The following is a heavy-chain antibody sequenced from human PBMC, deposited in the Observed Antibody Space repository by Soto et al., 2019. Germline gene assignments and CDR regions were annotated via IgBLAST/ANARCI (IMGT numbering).Heavy chain of an antibody. V-gene: IGHV4-59*01. CDR3: WRDSRISFDY. Sequence: PAETLSLTCTVSCCSIISYSWSWIRQPPGKGLEWIADSDYSGSSNYNPSLKSRVTISLDTSNNQFSLKLSTGTAADKAVYYCWRDSRISFDYWGQGALVTVSS. D-gene: IGHD3-3*02. CDR2: SDYSGSS. CDR1: CCSIISYS. J-gene: IGHJ4*02.